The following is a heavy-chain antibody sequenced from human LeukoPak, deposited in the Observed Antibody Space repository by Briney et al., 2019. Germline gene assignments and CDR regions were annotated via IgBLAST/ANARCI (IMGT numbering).Heavy chain of an antibody. CDR1: GFTVSSNS. J-gene: IGHJ4*02. CDR3: ARGLFRFCSSGSCLSPFDY. V-gene: IGHV3-66*03. Sequence: GGSLRLSCTVSGFTVSSNSMSWVRQAPGKGLEWVSFIYSDNTYYSDSVKGRFTISRDNSKKTLYLQMNSLRAEDTAVYYCARGLFRFCSSGSCLSPFDYWGQGTLVTVSS. CDR2: IYSDNT. D-gene: IGHD2-15*01.